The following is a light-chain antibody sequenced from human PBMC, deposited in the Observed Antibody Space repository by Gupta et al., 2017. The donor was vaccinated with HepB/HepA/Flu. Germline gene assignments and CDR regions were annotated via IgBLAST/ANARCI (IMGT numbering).Light chain of an antibody. V-gene: IGLV4-69*01. Sequence: QLVLTQSPSASASLGASFTLTCTLSSGYTNYIIAWHQQQPGKGPRFLMRLNRDGSHNKGDGIPDRFSGSTSWAERYLTISSLQPEDEADYYCQTWGPGIRVFGGGTRLTVL. CDR1: SGYTNYI. J-gene: IGLJ3*02. CDR2: LNRDGSH. CDR3: QTWGPGIRV.